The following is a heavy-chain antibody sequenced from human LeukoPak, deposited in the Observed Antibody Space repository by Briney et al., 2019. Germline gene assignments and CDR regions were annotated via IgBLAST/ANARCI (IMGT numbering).Heavy chain of an antibody. CDR1: GFTFSSYG. D-gene: IGHD6-6*01. Sequence: PGGVLRLSCAASGFTFSSYGMHWVRQAPGKGLEWVAVISYDGSNKYYADSVKGRFTISRDNSKNTLYLQMNSLRAEDTAVYYCAKDSRWRSSSPIDYWGQGTLVTVSS. V-gene: IGHV3-30*18. CDR2: ISYDGSNK. J-gene: IGHJ4*02. CDR3: AKDSRWRSSSPIDY.